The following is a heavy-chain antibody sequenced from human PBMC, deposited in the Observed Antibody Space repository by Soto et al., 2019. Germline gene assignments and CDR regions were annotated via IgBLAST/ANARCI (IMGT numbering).Heavy chain of an antibody. Sequence: PSETLSLTCAVYGGSFSGYYWSWIRQPPGKGLEWIGEINHSGSTNYNPSLKSRVTISVDTSKNQFSLKLSSVTAADTAVYYCARHRGYDFWSGYYTGDYYYYYMDVWGKGTTVTVSS. D-gene: IGHD3-3*01. V-gene: IGHV4-34*01. CDR3: ARHRGYDFWSGYYTGDYYYYYMDV. CDR2: INHSGST. J-gene: IGHJ6*03. CDR1: GGSFSGYY.